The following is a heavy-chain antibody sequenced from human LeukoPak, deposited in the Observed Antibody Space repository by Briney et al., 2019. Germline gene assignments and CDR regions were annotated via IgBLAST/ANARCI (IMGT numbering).Heavy chain of an antibody. Sequence: SETLSLTCAVYGGSFSGYYWSWIRQPPGKGLEWIGEINHSGSTNYNPSLKSRVTISVDTSKNQFSLKLSSVTAAATAVYYCARAKIVGATSFDYWGQGTLVTVSS. D-gene: IGHD1-26*01. J-gene: IGHJ4*02. CDR2: INHSGST. CDR1: GGSFSGYY. V-gene: IGHV4-34*01. CDR3: ARAKIVGATSFDY.